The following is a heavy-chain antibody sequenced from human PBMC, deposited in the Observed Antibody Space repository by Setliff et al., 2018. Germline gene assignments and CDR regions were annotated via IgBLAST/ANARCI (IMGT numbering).Heavy chain of an antibody. CDR2: INHRGST. V-gene: IGHV4-34*01. D-gene: IGHD6-6*01. Sequence: NPSETLSLTCAAYGGTFSDYYWTWIRQPPGKGLEWVGEINHRGSTTYNPSLKSRVTISVDTSKDQFSLKVISMTAADTAVYYCARGRNIAARLLDSWGQGTQVTSPQ. J-gene: IGHJ4*02. CDR3: ARGRNIAARLLDS. CDR1: GGTFSDYY.